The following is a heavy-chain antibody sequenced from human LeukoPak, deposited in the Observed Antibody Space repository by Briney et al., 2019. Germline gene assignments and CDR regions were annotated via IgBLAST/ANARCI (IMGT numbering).Heavy chain of an antibody. CDR3: AHHPVIREAGPL. Sequence: GGSLRLSCAASGFTFSSYAMSWVRQAPGKGLEWVSAISGSGGSTYYADSVKGRFTISRDNSKNTLYLQMNSLRAADTAVYYTAHHPVIREAGPLWGEGTLVTVSS. CDR2: ISGSGGST. CDR1: GFTFSSYA. D-gene: IGHD2-21*01. J-gene: IGHJ1*01. V-gene: IGHV3-23*01.